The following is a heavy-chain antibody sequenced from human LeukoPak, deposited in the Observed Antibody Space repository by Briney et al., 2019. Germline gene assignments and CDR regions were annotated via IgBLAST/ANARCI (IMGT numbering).Heavy chain of an antibody. CDR1: GGSISSSNYY. D-gene: IGHD6-19*01. V-gene: IGHV4-39*07. Sequence: SETLSLTCTVSGGSISSSNYYWAWIRQPPGKALEWLGSIFYTGTTFYNASLKGRVTISVDTSKNQFSLKLNSVTAADTAVYFCAIRWLSRINYWGQGGLVTVSS. J-gene: IGHJ4*02. CDR2: IFYTGTT. CDR3: AIRWLSRINY.